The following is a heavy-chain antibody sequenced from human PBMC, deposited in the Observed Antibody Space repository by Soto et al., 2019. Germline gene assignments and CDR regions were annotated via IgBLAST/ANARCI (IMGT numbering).Heavy chain of an antibody. CDR3: ARGFTVTTLSGYYYGMDV. CDR2: ISAYNGNT. D-gene: IGHD4-17*01. Sequence: ASVKVSCKASGYTFTSYGISWVRQAPGQGLEWMGGISAYNGNTNYAQKPQGRVTITTDTSTSTAYMELSSLRSNDTAVSYCARGFTVTTLSGYYYGMDVWGQGTTVTVSS. J-gene: IGHJ6*02. V-gene: IGHV1-18*04. CDR1: GYTFTSYG.